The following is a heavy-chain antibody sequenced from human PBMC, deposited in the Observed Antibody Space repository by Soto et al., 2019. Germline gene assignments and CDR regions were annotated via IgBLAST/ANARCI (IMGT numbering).Heavy chain of an antibody. V-gene: IGHV3-21*01. CDR2: ISSSSSYI. CDR3: AREGGQLWSPKGFDY. CDR1: GFTFSSYS. Sequence: GGSLRLSCAASGFTFSSYSMNWVRQAPGKGLEWVSSISSSSSYIYYADSVKGRFTISRDNAKNSLYLQMNSLRAEDTAVYYCAREGGQLWSPKGFDYWGQGTLVTVSS. J-gene: IGHJ4*02. D-gene: IGHD5-18*01.